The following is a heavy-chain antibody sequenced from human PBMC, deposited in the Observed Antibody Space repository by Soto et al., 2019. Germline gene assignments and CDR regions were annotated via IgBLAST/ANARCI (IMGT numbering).Heavy chain of an antibody. V-gene: IGHV5-10-1*01. CDR1: GYSFTSYW. CDR2: IDPSDFYT. Sequence: RRDALKISCMGSGYSFTSYWISWVRQMPGKGLEWVGRIDPSDFYTNYSPSFRGHVTISADKSISTAYLQWSSLKDSDTATYYFSSQLSSHATVQHDYCYHGMDVWGQGTTVTLSS. J-gene: IGHJ6*02. D-gene: IGHD6-13*01. CDR3: SSQLSSHATVQHDYCYHGMDV.